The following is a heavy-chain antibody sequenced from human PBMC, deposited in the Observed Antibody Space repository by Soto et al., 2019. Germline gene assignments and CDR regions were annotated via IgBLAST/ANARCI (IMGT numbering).Heavy chain of an antibody. CDR1: GFTFSSYA. CDR3: AKDLPMGGRWNDGPRYYFDY. Sequence: GGSLRLSCAASGFTFSSYAMSWVRQAPGKGLEWVSAISGSGGSTYYADSVKGRFTISRDNSKNTLYLQMNSLRAEDTAVYYCAKDLPMGGRWNDGPRYYFDYWGQGTLVTVSS. V-gene: IGHV3-23*01. J-gene: IGHJ4*02. D-gene: IGHD1-26*01. CDR2: ISGSGGST.